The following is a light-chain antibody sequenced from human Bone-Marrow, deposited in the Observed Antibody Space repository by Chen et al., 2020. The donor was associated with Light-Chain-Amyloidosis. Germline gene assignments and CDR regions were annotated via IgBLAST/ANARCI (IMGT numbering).Light chain of an antibody. J-gene: IGKJ4*01. CDR1: QTISSNY. CDR3: QQYGTSPLT. CDR2: GSS. Sequence: EIVLIQSPGTLSLSPGEGANLSCRASQTISSNYLTRYQQKFGQAPRLLIYGSSSRATGIPDRFTGSGSGTDFTLTINRLEPEDFAMYYCQQYGTSPLTFGGGTKVEIK. V-gene: IGKV3-20*01.